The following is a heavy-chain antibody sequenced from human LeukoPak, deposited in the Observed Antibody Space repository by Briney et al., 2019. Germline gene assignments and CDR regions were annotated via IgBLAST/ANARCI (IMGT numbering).Heavy chain of an antibody. CDR1: GFTFSSDR. Sequence: GGSLRLSCPVSGFTFSSDRMIWVRQAPGKGLEWVANINPDGSEKNYVDSVKGRFTISRDNAKNSLYLQMNSLRAEDTAVYYCARDRHSSSWYYYYMDVWGKGTTVTLSS. J-gene: IGHJ6*03. V-gene: IGHV3-7*01. D-gene: IGHD6-13*01. CDR2: INPDGSEK. CDR3: ARDRHSSSWYYYYMDV.